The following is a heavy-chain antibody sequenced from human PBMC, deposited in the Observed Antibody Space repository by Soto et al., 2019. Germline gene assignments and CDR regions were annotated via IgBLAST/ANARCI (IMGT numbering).Heavy chain of an antibody. CDR2: IYHSGST. CDR1: GGSISSGGYS. V-gene: IGHV4-30-2*01. CDR3: ARDRRGGAAGGWFDP. Sequence: SETLSLTCAVSGGSISSGGYSWSWIRQPPGKGLEWIGYIYHSGSTYYNPSLKSRVTISVDRSKNQFSLKLSSVTAADTAVYYCARDRRGGAAGGWFDPWGQGXLVTVYS. D-gene: IGHD6-13*01. J-gene: IGHJ5*02.